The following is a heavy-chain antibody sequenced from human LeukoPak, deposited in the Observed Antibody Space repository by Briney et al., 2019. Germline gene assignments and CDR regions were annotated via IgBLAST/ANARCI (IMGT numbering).Heavy chain of an antibody. Sequence: GGSLRLSCAASGFTFSSYWMSWVRQAPGKGLEWVASIKQDGSEKYYVDSVKGRFTISRDNAKNSLYLQMNSLRAEDTAVYYCARDPLTMVRGVPDYWGQGTLVTVSS. V-gene: IGHV3-7*03. CDR1: GFTFSSYW. D-gene: IGHD3-10*01. J-gene: IGHJ4*02. CDR2: IKQDGSEK. CDR3: ARDPLTMVRGVPDY.